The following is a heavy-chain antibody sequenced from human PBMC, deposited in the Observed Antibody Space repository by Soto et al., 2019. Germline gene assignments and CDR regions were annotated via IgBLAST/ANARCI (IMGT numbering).Heavy chain of an antibody. CDR3: ARGDDSGSAE. V-gene: IGHV3-33*01. CDR1: GFTFRNYG. J-gene: IGHJ4*02. CDR2: IWYDGTKK. D-gene: IGHD3-10*01. Sequence: QLQLVESGGGVVQPRRYLRLSCAASGFTFRNYGMHWGRQATGKGLEWVAVIWYDGTKKYYADYVKGRFTISRDNSKTTLYLQRNGLRDEDTALYYCARGDDSGSAEWGQGTLVTVSS.